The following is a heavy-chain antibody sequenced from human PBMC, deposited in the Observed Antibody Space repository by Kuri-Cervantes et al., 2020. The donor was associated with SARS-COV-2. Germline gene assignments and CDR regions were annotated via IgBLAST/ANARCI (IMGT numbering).Heavy chain of an antibody. V-gene: IGHV4-38-2*02. CDR2: IYHSGST. CDR3: ATPARPGAFDAFDI. J-gene: IGHJ3*02. Sequence: SETLSLTCTVSGGSISSGYYWGWIRQPPGKGLEWIGSIYHSGSTYYNPSLKSRVTISVDTSKIQFSLKLSSVTAADTAVYYCATPARPGAFDAFDIWGQGTMVTVSS. CDR1: GGSISSGYY. D-gene: IGHD6-6*01.